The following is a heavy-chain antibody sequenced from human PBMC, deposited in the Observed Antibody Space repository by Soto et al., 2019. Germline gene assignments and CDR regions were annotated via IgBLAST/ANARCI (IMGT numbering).Heavy chain of an antibody. D-gene: IGHD3-22*01. J-gene: IGHJ4*02. CDR2: ISSTGNVI. V-gene: IGHV3-11*01. CDR1: RFTFSDYY. CDR3: AKMSSENYYDPVFS. Sequence: QVHLVESGGGFVKTSGSLTLACGGSRFTFSDYYMSWVRQAPGKGLEWVAYISSTGNVIYYADSVKGRFTISRDNAKNSVFLQMNNLRAEDTALYFCAKMSSENYYDPVFSWGQGTLVTVSS.